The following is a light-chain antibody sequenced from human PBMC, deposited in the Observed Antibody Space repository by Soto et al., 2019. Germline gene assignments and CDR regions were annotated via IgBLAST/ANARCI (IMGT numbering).Light chain of an antibody. CDR2: DAS. V-gene: IGKV3-11*01. CDR3: QQRGT. Sequence: EIVLTQSPATLSLSPGERATLSCRASPSVSSYLAWYQQKPGQAPRLLIYDASNRATGIPARFSGSGSGTDFTLTISSLEPEDFAVYYCQQRGTFGQGTKVDI. CDR1: PSVSSY. J-gene: IGKJ1*01.